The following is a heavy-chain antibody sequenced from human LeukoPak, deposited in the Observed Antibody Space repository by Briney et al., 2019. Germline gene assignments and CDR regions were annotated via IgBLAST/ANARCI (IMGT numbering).Heavy chain of an antibody. J-gene: IGHJ6*02. D-gene: IGHD3-3*01. CDR1: RFTFSSYW. Sequence: PGGSLRLSCAVSRFTFSSYWMHWVRQAPGKGLVWVSRINSDGSNTTYADSVKGRFTISRDNAKNTLYLQMNSLRAEDTAVYYCARATSGDYGFWSGYSVAYYHYGMDVWGQGTTVTVSS. CDR3: ARATSGDYGFWSGYSVAYYHYGMDV. CDR2: INSDGSNT. V-gene: IGHV3-74*01.